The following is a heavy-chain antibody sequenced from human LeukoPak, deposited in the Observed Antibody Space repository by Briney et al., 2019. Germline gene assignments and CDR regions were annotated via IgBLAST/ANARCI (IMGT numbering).Heavy chain of an antibody. Sequence: GGSLRLSCAASGFTFSSYAMHWVRQAPGKGLEYVSAISSNGGSTYYANSVKGRFTISRDNSKNTLYLQMGSLRAEDMAVYYCAREGRNLDSSSWYSYYYYYMDVWGKGTTVTVSS. CDR3: AREGRNLDSSSWYSYYYYYMDV. V-gene: IGHV3-64*01. CDR2: ISSNGGST. CDR1: GFTFSSYA. J-gene: IGHJ6*03. D-gene: IGHD6-13*01.